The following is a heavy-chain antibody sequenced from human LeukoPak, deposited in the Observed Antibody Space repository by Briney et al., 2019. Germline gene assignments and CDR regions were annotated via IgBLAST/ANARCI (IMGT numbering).Heavy chain of an antibody. CDR1: GYSFTNYW. CDR3: ASSYCGGDCYLGYFQH. J-gene: IGHJ1*01. CDR2: IYPGDSDT. D-gene: IGHD2-21*02. V-gene: IGHV5-51*01. Sequence: GESLKISCKGSGYSFTNYWSAWVRQMPGKGLEWMGIIYPGDSDTKYSPSFQGQVTISADKSRNTAYLQWSSLKASDTAMYYCASSYCGGDCYLGYFQHWGQGTLVTVSS.